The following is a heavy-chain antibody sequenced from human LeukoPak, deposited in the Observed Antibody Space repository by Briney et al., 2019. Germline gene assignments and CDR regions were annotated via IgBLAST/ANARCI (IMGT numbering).Heavy chain of an antibody. V-gene: IGHV3-23*01. Sequence: PGGSLRLSCAASGFTFSSYDMTWVRQAPGKGLEWVSGISGSGDNTYDADSVKGRFTISRDNSKNTLFLQMNSLRAEDTAVYYCAKGSNRGVATIDYWGQGTLVTVSS. CDR1: GFTFSSYD. D-gene: IGHD5-12*01. CDR2: ISGSGDNT. J-gene: IGHJ4*02. CDR3: AKGSNRGVATIDY.